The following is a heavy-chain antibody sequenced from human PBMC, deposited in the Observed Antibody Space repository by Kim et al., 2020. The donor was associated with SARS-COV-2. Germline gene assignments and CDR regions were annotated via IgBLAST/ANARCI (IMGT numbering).Heavy chain of an antibody. J-gene: IGHJ4*02. CDR1: GFTFSSYW. D-gene: IGHD1-26*01. V-gene: IGHV3-7*01. Sequence: GGSLRLSCAASGFTFSSYWMSWVRQAPGKGLEWVANIKQDGSEKYYVDSVKGRFTISRDNAKNSLYLQMNSLRAEDTAVYYCARVRSTIVGATNDYWGQGTLVTVSS. CDR2: IKQDGSEK. CDR3: ARVRSTIVGATNDY.